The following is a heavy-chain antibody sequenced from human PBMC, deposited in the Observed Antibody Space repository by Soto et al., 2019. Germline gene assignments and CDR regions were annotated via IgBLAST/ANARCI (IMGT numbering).Heavy chain of an antibody. D-gene: IGHD3-9*01. V-gene: IGHV4-39*01. CDR1: GGSISSSSYY. Sequence: SETLSLTCTVSGGSISSSSYYWGWIRQPPGKGLEWIGSIYYSGSTYYNPSLKSRVTISVDTSKNQFSLKLSSVTAADTAVYYCARHGGIRYFDWLLHRFDYWGQGTLVTVSS. CDR3: ARHGGIRYFDWLLHRFDY. CDR2: IYYSGST. J-gene: IGHJ4*02.